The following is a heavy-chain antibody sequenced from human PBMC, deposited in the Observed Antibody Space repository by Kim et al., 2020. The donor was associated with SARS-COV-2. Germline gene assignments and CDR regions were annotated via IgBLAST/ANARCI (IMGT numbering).Heavy chain of an antibody. CDR2: IGYSGGSI. CDR1: GFTFSSYG. V-gene: IGHV3-23*01. Sequence: GGSLRLSCVASGFTFSSYGMSWVRQAPGKGLEWVSVIGYSGGSIYYTDSVKGRFTISRDNSKNTLYLQMNSLRADDTAVYYCAKAPGDVLDGYYNRFD. D-gene: IGHD3-9*01. CDR3: AKAPGDVLDGYYNRFD. J-gene: IGHJ4*01.